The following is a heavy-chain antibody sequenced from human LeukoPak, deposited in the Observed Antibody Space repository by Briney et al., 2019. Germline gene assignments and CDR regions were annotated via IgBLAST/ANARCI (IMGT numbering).Heavy chain of an antibody. CDR2: ISNNGGYT. CDR3: AKRLGYCSDGSCYFPY. Sequence: GGSLRLSCAASGFTFSSSAMSWVHQAPGKGLEWVSAISNNGGYTYYADSVQGRFTISRDNSKSTLCLQMNSLRAEDTAVYYCAKRLGYCSDGSCYFPYWGQGTLVTVSS. CDR1: GFTFSSSA. V-gene: IGHV3-23*01. J-gene: IGHJ4*02. D-gene: IGHD2-15*01.